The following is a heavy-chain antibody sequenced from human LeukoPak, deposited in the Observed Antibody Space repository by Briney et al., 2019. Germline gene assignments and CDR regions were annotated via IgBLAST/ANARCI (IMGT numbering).Heavy chain of an antibody. CDR2: IYHSGSA. Sequence: SETLSLTCTVSGDSISSYYWGWIRQPPGKGLEWIGYIYHSGSANYNPSLKSRVTISADTSKDQFSLKLASVTAADTAVYYCATGYSSTWYYFDYWGQGTLVTVSS. V-gene: IGHV4-59*01. J-gene: IGHJ4*02. CDR3: ATGYSSTWYYFDY. CDR1: GDSISSYY. D-gene: IGHD6-13*01.